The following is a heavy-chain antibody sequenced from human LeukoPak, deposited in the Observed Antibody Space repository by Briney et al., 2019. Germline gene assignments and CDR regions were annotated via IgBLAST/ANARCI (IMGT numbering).Heavy chain of an antibody. CDR3: ARDLHLTGYYYMDV. CDR1: GYTFTSYG. V-gene: IGHV1-18*01. J-gene: IGHJ6*03. CDR2: ISAYNGNT. Sequence: ASVEVSCKASGYTFTSYGISWVRQAPGQGLEWMGWISAYNGNTNYAQKLQGRVTMTTDTSTSTAYMELRSLRSDDTAVYYCARDLHLTGYYYMDVWGKGTTVTVSS. D-gene: IGHD3-9*01.